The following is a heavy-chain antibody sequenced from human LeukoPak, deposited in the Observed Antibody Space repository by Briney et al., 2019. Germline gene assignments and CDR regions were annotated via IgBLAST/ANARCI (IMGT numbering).Heavy chain of an antibody. J-gene: IGHJ4*02. V-gene: IGHV3-21*01. CDR1: GFTFSSYS. CDR2: ISSSSSYI. CDR3: ARDKIVGATHFDY. Sequence: KPGGSLRLSCAASGFTFSSYSMNWVRQAPGKGLEWVSSISSSSSYIYYADSVKGRFTISRDNAKNSLYLQMDSLRAEDTAVYYCARDKIVGATHFDYWGQGTLVTVSS. D-gene: IGHD1-26*01.